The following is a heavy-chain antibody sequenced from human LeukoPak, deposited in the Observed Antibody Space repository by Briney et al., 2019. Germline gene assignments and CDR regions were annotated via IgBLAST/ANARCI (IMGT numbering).Heavy chain of an antibody. D-gene: IGHD3-22*01. CDR2: IYYRGST. V-gene: IGHV4-59*01. J-gene: IGHJ4*02. CDR3: ARGGLYDSSGYVSSDY. Sequence: RSETLSLTCTVSVGSIISCYWRGIGQPAGRGVEGMGCIYYRGSTNYNPSLKSRVTISVDTSKNQFSLKLSSVTAADTAVYYCARGGLYDSSGYVSSDYWGQGTLVTVSS. CDR1: VGSIISCY.